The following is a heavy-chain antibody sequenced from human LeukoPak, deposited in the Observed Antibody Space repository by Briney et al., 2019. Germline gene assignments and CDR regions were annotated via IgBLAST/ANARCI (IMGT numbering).Heavy chain of an antibody. CDR1: GASISSWY. J-gene: IGHJ4*02. Sequence: PSDTLSLTCTVSGASISSWYWSWIRQPPGKGLEWIGNIHGSGNTNYNPSLKSRLSMSLDTSRNQLSLNLTSVTAADTVTYYCARETMLAGFASGLGFNYWGQGILVIVSS. CDR3: ARETMLAGFASGLGFNY. CDR2: IHGSGNT. V-gene: IGHV4-59*01. D-gene: IGHD6-19*01.